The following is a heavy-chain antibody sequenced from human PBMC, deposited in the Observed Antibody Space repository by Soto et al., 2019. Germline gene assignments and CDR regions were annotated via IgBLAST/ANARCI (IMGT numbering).Heavy chain of an antibody. CDR1: GGSISSDSW. CDR3: ARNRGFSQGD. J-gene: IGHJ4*02. CDR2: IHDGGTT. D-gene: IGHD5-18*01. V-gene: IGHV4-4*02. Sequence: QVQLQGSGPGLVKPSETLSLTCVVSGGSISSDSWWSWVRQSPEKGLEWIGEIHDGGTTHYNPSLESRLTVSMDKSKNQLSLKLNSVTAADTAVYYCARNRGFSQGDWGQGTLVTVSS.